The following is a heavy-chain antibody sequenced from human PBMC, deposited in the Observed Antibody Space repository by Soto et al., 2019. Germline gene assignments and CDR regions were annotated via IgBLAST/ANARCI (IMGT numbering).Heavy chain of an antibody. D-gene: IGHD2-15*01. CDR1: GYTFTSYG. Sequence: QVQLVQSGAEVKKPGASVKVSCKASGYTFTSYGISWVRQAPGQGLEWMGWISAYNGNTNYAQKLQGRVTMTTDTSTSTAYMELRSLRSDDTAVYYCARDVGIVVVVAATYHYYYGMDVWGHGTTVTVSS. CDR2: ISAYNGNT. J-gene: IGHJ6*02. V-gene: IGHV1-18*01. CDR3: ARDVGIVVVVAATYHYYYGMDV.